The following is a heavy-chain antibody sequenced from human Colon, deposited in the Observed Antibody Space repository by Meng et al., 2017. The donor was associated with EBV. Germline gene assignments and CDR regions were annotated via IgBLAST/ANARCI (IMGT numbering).Heavy chain of an antibody. CDR3: ARGGYYSFDY. D-gene: IGHD5-18*01. CDR2: IYHSGST. CDR1: GGSISSFYG. Sequence: VQLTESGPGLVKPSETLSLSCAVSGGSISSFYGWTWVRQSPGKGLEWIGEIYHSGSTNYNPSLKSRVTISVDKSKNQFSLKLTSVTAADTAVYYCARGGYYSFDYWGQRTLVTVSS. J-gene: IGHJ4*02. V-gene: IGHV4-4*02.